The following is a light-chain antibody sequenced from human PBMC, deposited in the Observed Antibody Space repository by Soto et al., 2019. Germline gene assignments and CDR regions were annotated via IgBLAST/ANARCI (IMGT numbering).Light chain of an antibody. V-gene: IGKV1-12*01. CDR2: ATS. Sequence: DIQMTQSPSSVSASVGDRVTTTCRASQGVSSWLAWYQQKPGKAPNLLIYATSNLQSGVPSRFSGSGSGTDFTLTISSLHPEDFATYYCQQTHTFPLTFGPGTKVDIK. CDR1: QGVSSW. CDR3: QQTHTFPLT. J-gene: IGKJ3*01.